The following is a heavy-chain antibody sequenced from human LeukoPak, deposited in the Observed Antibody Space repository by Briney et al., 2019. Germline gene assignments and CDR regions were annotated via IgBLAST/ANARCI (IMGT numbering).Heavy chain of an antibody. CDR2: ISGSGGST. Sequence: GGSLRLSXAASGFTFSSYAMSWVRQAPGKGLEWVSAISGSGGSTYYADSVKGRFTISRDNSKNTLYLQMNSLRAEDTAVYYCAKDLAGTYYYGSGSYYKVDYWGQGTLVTVSS. CDR1: GFTFSSYA. D-gene: IGHD3-10*01. CDR3: AKDLAGTYYYGSGSYYKVDY. V-gene: IGHV3-23*01. J-gene: IGHJ4*02.